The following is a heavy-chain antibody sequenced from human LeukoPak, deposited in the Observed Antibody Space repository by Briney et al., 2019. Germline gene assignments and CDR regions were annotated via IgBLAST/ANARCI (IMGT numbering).Heavy chain of an antibody. CDR2: ISSSGSTI. CDR1: GFTLSSYA. J-gene: IGHJ4*02. CDR3: ARDTRYSSGWRTKSDY. D-gene: IGHD6-19*01. V-gene: IGHV3-48*04. Sequence: GGSLRFSCAASGFTLSSYAMSWLRQAPGKGLEWVSYISSSGSTIYYADSVKGRFTISRDNAKNSLYLQMNSLRAEDTAVYYCARDTRYSSGWRTKSDYWGQGTLVTVSS.